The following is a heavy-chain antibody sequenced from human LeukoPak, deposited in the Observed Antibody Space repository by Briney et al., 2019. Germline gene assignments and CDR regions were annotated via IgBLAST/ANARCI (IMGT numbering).Heavy chain of an antibody. Sequence: SSETLSLTCTVSGVSISTYYWSWIRQPPGKGLEWIGHIYYTGSTNYNPSLTSRISISVDTSKYQFSLKLSSVTAADTAVYYCARHDSRQLPFDSWGQGTLVTVST. D-gene: IGHD2-2*01. CDR2: IYYTGST. J-gene: IGHJ4*02. CDR1: GVSISTYY. V-gene: IGHV4-59*08. CDR3: ARHDSRQLPFDS.